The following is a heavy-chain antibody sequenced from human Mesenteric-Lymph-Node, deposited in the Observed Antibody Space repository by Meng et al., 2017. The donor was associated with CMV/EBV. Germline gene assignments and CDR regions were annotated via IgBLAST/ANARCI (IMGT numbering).Heavy chain of an antibody. CDR2: IYYSGST. D-gene: IGHD4-11*01. J-gene: IGHJ5*02. CDR3: ARGGTTVTTNWFDP. CDR1: GGSISSGGYY. Sequence: SETLSLTYTVSGGSISSGGYYWSWIRQHPGKGLEWIGYIYYSGSTYYNPSLKSRVTISVDTSKNQFSLKLSSVTAADTAVYYCARGGTTVTTNWFDPWGQGALVTVSS. V-gene: IGHV4-31*03.